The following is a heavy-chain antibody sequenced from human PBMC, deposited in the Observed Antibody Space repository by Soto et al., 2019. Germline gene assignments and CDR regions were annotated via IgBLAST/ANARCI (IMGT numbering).Heavy chain of an antibody. V-gene: IGHV4-39*01. Sequence: QLQLQESGPGLVKPSETLSLTCSVSDDSINSDKYYWGWIRQPPGKGLEWIGSIYYRGNAYYNPYLQTLVTISRVKSRSQFSLQLNSVTAADSAVYFCARLEGLATISYFFDFWGPGALVTVSS. CDR3: ARLEGLATISYFFDF. J-gene: IGHJ4*02. D-gene: IGHD3-9*01. CDR1: DDSINSDKYY. CDR2: IYYRGNA.